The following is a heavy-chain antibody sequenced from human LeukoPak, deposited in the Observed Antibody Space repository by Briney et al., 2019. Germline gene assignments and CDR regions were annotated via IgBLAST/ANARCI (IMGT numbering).Heavy chain of an antibody. Sequence: SVKVSCKASGYTFTSYGISWVRQAPGQGLEWMGGIIPIFGTANYAQEFQGRVTITADESTSTAYMELSSLRSEDTAVYYCARVITPVMGSAAANTYYYYYYMDVWGKGTTVIVSS. J-gene: IGHJ6*03. D-gene: IGHD6-13*01. CDR2: IIPIFGTA. CDR1: GYTFTSYG. CDR3: ARVITPVMGSAAANTYYYYYYMDV. V-gene: IGHV1-69*13.